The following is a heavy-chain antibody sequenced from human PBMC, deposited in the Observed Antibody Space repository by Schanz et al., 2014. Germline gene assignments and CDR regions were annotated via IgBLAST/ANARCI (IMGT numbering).Heavy chain of an antibody. Sequence: QVQLQESGPGLVKPSQTLSLTCTVSGGSIRSGTYYWSWIRQPAGKALEWVGRVFPNGITNYNPSRKTRSTISLKTSKNQSSLTLTSQAAADTAVYYCARDTTWRLDLWGRGTLVTVSS. J-gene: IGHJ2*01. CDR3: ARDTTWRLDL. CDR2: VFPNGIT. V-gene: IGHV4-61*02. CDR1: GGSIRSGTYY. D-gene: IGHD1-1*01.